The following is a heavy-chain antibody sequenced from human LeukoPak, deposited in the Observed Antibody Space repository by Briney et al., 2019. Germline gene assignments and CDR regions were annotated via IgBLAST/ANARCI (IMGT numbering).Heavy chain of an antibody. CDR3: ARGYGSGSYYNSYYFDH. V-gene: IGHV1-18*04. CDR1: GYTFTSYG. CDR2: ISAYNGNT. Sequence: GASVKVSCKASGYTFTSYGISWVRQAPGQGLEWMGWISAYNGNTNYAQKLQGRVTMTTDTSTSTAYMELRSQRSDDTAVYYCARGYGSGSYYNSYYFDHWGQGTLVTVSS. J-gene: IGHJ4*02. D-gene: IGHD3-10*01.